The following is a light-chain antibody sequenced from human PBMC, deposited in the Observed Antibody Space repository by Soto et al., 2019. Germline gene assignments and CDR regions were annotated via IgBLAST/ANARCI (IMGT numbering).Light chain of an antibody. J-gene: IGKJ1*01. CDR3: QQYDNFPRAWT. Sequence: DIQMTQSPSSLSASVGDRVTITCQASQDITNYLNWYQQKPGKAPELLIYDASNLETGVPSRFSGSGSGTDITFTISSLQPEDIATYYCQQYDNFPRAWTFGQGTQVEIK. V-gene: IGKV1-33*01. CDR2: DAS. CDR1: QDITNY.